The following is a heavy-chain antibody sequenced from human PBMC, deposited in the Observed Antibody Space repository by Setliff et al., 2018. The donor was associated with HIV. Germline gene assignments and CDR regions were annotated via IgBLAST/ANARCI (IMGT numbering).Heavy chain of an antibody. D-gene: IGHD1-7*01. CDR1: GFTFSHHA. CDR2: ISGNGGGR. Sequence: PGGSLRLSCEVSGFTFSHHAMNWVRQAPGKGLEWVSMISGNGGGRYYADSVKGRFTISRDNSRSTLYLDMNSLRVEDTAIFYCARSTYGNYYHFDSWGQGALVTVSS. J-gene: IGHJ4*02. V-gene: IGHV3-23*01. CDR3: ARSTYGNYYHFDS.